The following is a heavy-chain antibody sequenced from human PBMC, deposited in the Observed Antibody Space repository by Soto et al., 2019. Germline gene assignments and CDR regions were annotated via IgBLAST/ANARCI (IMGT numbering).Heavy chain of an antibody. CDR2: INPKSGGT. CDR1: GNSFTGYY. J-gene: IGHJ4*02. D-gene: IGHD5-12*01. V-gene: IGHV1-2*02. CDR3: ARDGVVPTMD. Sequence: QVQMVQSGAEVKKPGASVKVSCKASGNSFTGYYVHWVRQAPGQALEWMGWINPKSGGTNYAQKFQGRVTMTRDRSINTAYMELSSLRSDDTAVYFCARDGVVPTMDWGQGTLVTVSS.